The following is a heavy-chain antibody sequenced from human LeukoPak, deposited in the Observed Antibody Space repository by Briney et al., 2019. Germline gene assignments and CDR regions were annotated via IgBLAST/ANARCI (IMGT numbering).Heavy chain of an antibody. CDR2: INPNSGGT. D-gene: IGHD4-23*01. CDR3: ASTEVAPDAFDI. CDR1: GYTFTSYD. Sequence: GASVKVSCKASGYTFTSYDINWVRQAPGQGLEWMGWINPNSGGTNYAQKFQGRVTMTRDTSISTAYMELSRLRSDDTAVYYCASTEVAPDAFDIWGQGTMVTVSS. V-gene: IGHV1-2*02. J-gene: IGHJ3*02.